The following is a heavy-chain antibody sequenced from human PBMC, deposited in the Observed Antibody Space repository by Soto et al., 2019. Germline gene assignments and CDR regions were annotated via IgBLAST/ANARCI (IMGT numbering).Heavy chain of an antibody. CDR3: AKADGEQWLLPHLEN. CDR1: GFNFNKYA. Sequence: EVQLLESGGDLVRPGESLRLSCAASGFNFNKYAMSWVRQAPGEGLEWVSGISCCGGTASYADSVKGRFTIARDDSKNTLFLHMNSLRVEDTAEYYCAKADGEQWLLPHLENWGRGTLVTVS. D-gene: IGHD6-19*01. V-gene: IGHV3-23*01. J-gene: IGHJ4*02. CDR2: ISCCGGTA.